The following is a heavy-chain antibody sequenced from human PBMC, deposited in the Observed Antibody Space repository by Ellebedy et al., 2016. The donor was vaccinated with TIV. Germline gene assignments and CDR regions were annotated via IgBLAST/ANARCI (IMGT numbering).Heavy chain of an antibody. J-gene: IGHJ6*03. V-gene: IGHV3-30*18. Sequence: GESLKISXVASGFSFSAYYMHWVRQAPGKGLEWVAIISYDGTNKYYADSVQGRFTISRDSSKNTLDLQMNSLRPEDTAIYYCAKGARPGYYFYYMDVWGKGTTVTVSS. CDR2: ISYDGTNK. CDR3: AKGARPGYYFYYMDV. D-gene: IGHD6-6*01. CDR1: GFSFSAYY.